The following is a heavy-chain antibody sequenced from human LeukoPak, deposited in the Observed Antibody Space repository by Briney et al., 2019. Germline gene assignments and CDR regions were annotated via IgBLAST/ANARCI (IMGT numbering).Heavy chain of an antibody. CDR2: IAHDGGNN. V-gene: IGHV3-30*02. CDR1: GFTFSIYG. D-gene: IGHD2-2*01. Sequence: GGSLRLSCAASGFTFSIYGMHWVRQAPGKGLEWVAFIAHDGGNNYYADSVKGRFTISRDNAKNSLYLQMNSLRAEDTAVYYCARDDTLGYCSSTSCLTMDVWGKGTTVTVSS. CDR3: ARDDTLGYCSSTSCLTMDV. J-gene: IGHJ6*03.